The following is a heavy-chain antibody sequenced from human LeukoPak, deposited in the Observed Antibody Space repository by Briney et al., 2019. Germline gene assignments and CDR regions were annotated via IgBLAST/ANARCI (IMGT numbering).Heavy chain of an antibody. CDR2: IRYDGSNK. J-gene: IGHJ5*02. CDR1: GFTSSSYG. CDR3: AKVLDNWNRGSWFDP. V-gene: IGHV3-30*02. Sequence: GGSLRLSCAASGFTSSSYGMHWVRQAPGKGLEWVAFIRYDGSNKYYADSVKGRFTISRDNSKNTLYLQMNSLRAEDTAVYYCAKVLDNWNRGSWFDPWGQGTLVTVSS. D-gene: IGHD1-20*01.